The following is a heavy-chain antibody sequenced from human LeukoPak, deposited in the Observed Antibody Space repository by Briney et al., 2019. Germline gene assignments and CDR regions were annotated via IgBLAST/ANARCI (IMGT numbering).Heavy chain of an antibody. Sequence: PSETLSLTCTVSGGSISSYYWSWIRQPAGKGLEWIGRIYTSGSTNYNPSLKSRVTMSVDTSTNQFSLKLSSVTAADTAVYYCARDREGYYYDSRGYYFDYWGQGTLVTVSS. CDR1: GGSISSYY. J-gene: IGHJ4*02. CDR3: ARDREGYYYDSRGYYFDY. V-gene: IGHV4-4*07. CDR2: IYTSGST. D-gene: IGHD3-22*01.